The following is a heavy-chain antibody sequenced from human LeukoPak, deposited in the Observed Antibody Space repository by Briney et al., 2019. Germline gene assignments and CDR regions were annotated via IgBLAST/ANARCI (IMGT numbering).Heavy chain of an antibody. V-gene: IGHV3-9*03. Sequence: GGSLRLSCAASGFTFDDYAMHWVRQTPGKGLEWVSGISWDSGSIGYADSVKGRFTISRDNAKNSLFLQMNSLRAEDMALYYCAKGLYLGDSVAGTLDLDYWGQGTLVTVSS. CDR1: GFTFDDYA. CDR2: ISWDSGSI. CDR3: AKGLYLGDSVAGTLDLDY. J-gene: IGHJ4*02. D-gene: IGHD6-19*01.